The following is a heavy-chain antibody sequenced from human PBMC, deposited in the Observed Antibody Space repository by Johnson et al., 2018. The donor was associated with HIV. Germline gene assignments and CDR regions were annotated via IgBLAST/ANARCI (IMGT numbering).Heavy chain of an antibody. D-gene: IGHD1-26*01. Sequence: QVLLLESGGGVVQPGKSLRLSCAASGFIFSGFGLHWVRQAPGKGLEWVASISYDGSNKYYADSVKGRFTISRDNSKNTLYLQMNSLRAEDTAVYYCARGSLSGSPDIWGQGTMVTVSS. J-gene: IGHJ3*02. CDR3: ARGSLSGSPDI. CDR1: GFIFSGFG. CDR2: ISYDGSNK. V-gene: IGHV3-30*01.